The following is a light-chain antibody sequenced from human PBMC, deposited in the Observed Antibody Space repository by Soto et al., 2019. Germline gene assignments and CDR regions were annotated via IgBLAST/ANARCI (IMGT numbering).Light chain of an antibody. Sequence: AIRLTQSPSSLSASTLDGVSIXFRASQGISSYLAWYQQKPGKAPKLLIYDASTSESGVPSRFSGSGSGTEFTLTISSLQPDDFATYYCQQYNSNSPFGQGTRLEIK. CDR1: QGISSY. CDR2: DAS. V-gene: IGKV1-8*01. J-gene: IGKJ5*01. CDR3: QQYNSNSP.